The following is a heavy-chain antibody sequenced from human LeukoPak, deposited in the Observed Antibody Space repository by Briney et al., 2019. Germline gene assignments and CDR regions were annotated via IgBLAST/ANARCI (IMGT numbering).Heavy chain of an antibody. CDR1: GFTFGDYA. CDR2: IRNKAYGETT. D-gene: IGHD6-6*01. CDR3: TTDLAARHH. J-gene: IGHJ5*02. Sequence: GSLRLSCTASGFTFGDYAMSWVRQAPGKGLEWISFIRNKAYGETTEYAASVKGRFTISRDDSKSIAYLQMNSLKTEDTAVYYCTTDLAARHHWGQGTLVTVSS. V-gene: IGHV3-49*04.